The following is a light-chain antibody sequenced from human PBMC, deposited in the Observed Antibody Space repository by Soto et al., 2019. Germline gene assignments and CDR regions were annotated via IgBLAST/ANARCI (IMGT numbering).Light chain of an antibody. J-gene: IGKJ4*01. V-gene: IGKV3-20*01. Sequence: EIVLTQSPGTLSLSPGERATLSCMASQSVRSGYFAWYQQKPGQAPRLLIFAVSSRATGIPDRFSGTGSGTDFTLTISRLEPEDFALYYCQQYGNSPLTFGGGTKVDIK. CDR2: AVS. CDR3: QQYGNSPLT. CDR1: QSVRSGY.